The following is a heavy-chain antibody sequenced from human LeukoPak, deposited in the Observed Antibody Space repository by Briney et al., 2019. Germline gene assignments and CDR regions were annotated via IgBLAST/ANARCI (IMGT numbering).Heavy chain of an antibody. D-gene: IGHD3-10*01. CDR2: IYYSGST. Sequence: SETLSLTCTVSGGSISSYYWSWIRQPPGKGLEWIGYIYYSGSTKYNPSLKSRVNISVDTSKNQFSLKLSSVTAADTAVYYCARGTRRVRGVISRFDYWGQGTLVTVSS. V-gene: IGHV4-59*12. CDR3: ARGTRRVRGVISRFDY. CDR1: GGSISSYY. J-gene: IGHJ4*02.